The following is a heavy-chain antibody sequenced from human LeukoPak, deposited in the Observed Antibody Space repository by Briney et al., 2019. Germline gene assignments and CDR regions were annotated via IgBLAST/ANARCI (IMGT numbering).Heavy chain of an antibody. J-gene: IGHJ4*02. CDR1: GFTFSTYA. V-gene: IGHV3-23*01. D-gene: IGHD3-10*01. Sequence: GGSLRLSCAASGFTFSTYAMNWVRQAPGKGLEWVSTISGSGGSTYYADSVKGRFTISRDDPKNTLYLQMNSLRAEDTAVYYCAKGGDYYGHFDYWGQGTLVTVSS. CDR3: AKGGDYYGHFDY. CDR2: ISGSGGST.